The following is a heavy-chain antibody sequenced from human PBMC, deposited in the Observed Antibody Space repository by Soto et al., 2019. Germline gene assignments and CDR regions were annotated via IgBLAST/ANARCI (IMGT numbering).Heavy chain of an antibody. CDR3: ARAFGYSSSWYYYYGMDV. Sequence: SETLSLTCAVYGGSFSGYYWSWIRQPPGKGLEWIGEINHSGSTNYNPSLKSRVTISVDTSKNQFSLKLSSVTAADTAVYYCARAFGYSSSWYYYYGMDVWGQGTTVTVSS. J-gene: IGHJ6*02. CDR2: INHSGST. CDR1: GGSFSGYY. V-gene: IGHV4-34*01. D-gene: IGHD6-13*01.